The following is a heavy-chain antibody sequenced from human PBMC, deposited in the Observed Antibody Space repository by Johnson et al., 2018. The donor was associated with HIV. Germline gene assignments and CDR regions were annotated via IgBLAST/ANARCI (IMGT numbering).Heavy chain of an antibody. J-gene: IGHJ3*01. CDR1: EFTFRDYY. CDR3: ARTIGDRPGGAFDV. D-gene: IGHD6-6*01. Sequence: QVQLVESGGGLVKPGGSLRLSCAASEFTFRDYYMSWIRQAPGKGLEWISYISTTGSTIYYAVSVKGRFTISRDNARNSLSLAMNSLSAEDTAVYYCARTIGDRPGGAFDVWGQGTMVTVSS. V-gene: IGHV3-11*04. CDR2: ISTTGSTI.